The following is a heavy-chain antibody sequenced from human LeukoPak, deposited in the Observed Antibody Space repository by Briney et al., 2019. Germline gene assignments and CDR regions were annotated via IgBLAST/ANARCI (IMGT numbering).Heavy chain of an antibody. J-gene: IGHJ4*02. V-gene: IGHV3-30*02. CDR1: GFTFSSYS. CDR3: AKDPEGYSSGWYYVY. CDR2: IRYDGSNK. Sequence: GGSLRLSCAASGFTFSSYSMNWVRQAPGKGLEWVAFIRYDGSNKYYADSVKGRFTISRDNSKNTLYLQMNSLRAEDTAVYYCAKDPEGYSSGWYYVYWGQGTLVTVSS. D-gene: IGHD6-19*01.